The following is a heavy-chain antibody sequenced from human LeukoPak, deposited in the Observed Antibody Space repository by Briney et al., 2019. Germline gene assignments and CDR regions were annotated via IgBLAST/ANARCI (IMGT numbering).Heavy chain of an antibody. CDR1: GDSFSYFY. CDR3: AREGTYGSGSYYSSYWYFDL. Sequence: SETLSLTCTVSGDSFSYFYWSWIRQPPGKGLEWIGYIYYSGSTNYNPSLKSRVTISVDTSKNQFSLKLSSVTAADTAVYYCAREGTYGSGSYYSSYWYFDLWGRGTLVTVSS. CDR2: IYYSGST. J-gene: IGHJ2*01. D-gene: IGHD3-10*01. V-gene: IGHV4-59*01.